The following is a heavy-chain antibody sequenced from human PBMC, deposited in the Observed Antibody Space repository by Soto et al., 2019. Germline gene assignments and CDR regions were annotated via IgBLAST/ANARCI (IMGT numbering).Heavy chain of an antibody. J-gene: IGHJ6*03. V-gene: IGHV1-8*01. CDR1: GYTFTSYD. CDR3: ARGLTDGNWKYLMYYYYHYMEV. Sequence: ASVKVSCKASGYTFTSYDMTWVRKATGQGLEWMGWMNPNSGNTGYAQKFQGRVTMTRNTSISTAYMELSSLRSEDTAVYYCARGLTDGNWKYLMYYYYHYMEVWGKGTSDTGTS. D-gene: IGHD1-20*01. CDR2: MNPNSGNT.